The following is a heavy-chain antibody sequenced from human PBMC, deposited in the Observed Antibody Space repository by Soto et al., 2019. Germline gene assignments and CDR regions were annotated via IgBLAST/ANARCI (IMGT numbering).Heavy chain of an antibody. Sequence: SLRLSCSTSGFTFDDYAMHWVRQAPGKGLEWVSGISWNSGSIGYADSVKGRFTISRDNAKNSLYLQMNSLRAEDTALYYCAKDITPSFLKAADGTTLNYWGQGTLVTVSS. CDR2: ISWNSGSI. CDR3: AKDITPSFLKAADGTTLNY. D-gene: IGHD6-13*01. V-gene: IGHV3-9*01. CDR1: GFTFDDYA. J-gene: IGHJ4*02.